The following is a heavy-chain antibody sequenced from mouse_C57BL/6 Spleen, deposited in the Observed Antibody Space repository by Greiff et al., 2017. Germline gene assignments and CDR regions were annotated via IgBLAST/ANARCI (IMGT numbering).Heavy chain of an antibody. CDR2: IHPNSGST. Sequence: QVQLQQSGAELVKPGASVKLSCKASGYTFTSYWMHWVKQRPGQGLEWIGMIHPNSGSTNYNEKFKSKATLTVDKSSSTAYMQLSSLTSEDSAVYYCARSSDYDFYYAMDYWGQGTSVTVSS. CDR3: ARSSDYDFYYAMDY. J-gene: IGHJ4*01. V-gene: IGHV1-64*01. D-gene: IGHD2-4*01. CDR1: GYTFTSYW.